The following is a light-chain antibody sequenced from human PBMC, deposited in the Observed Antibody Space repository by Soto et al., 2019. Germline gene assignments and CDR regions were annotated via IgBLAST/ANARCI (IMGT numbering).Light chain of an antibody. CDR1: QSVSSSY. J-gene: IGKJ5*01. Sequence: EIVLTQSKGTLSFSPGERATVSCRASQSVSSSYLAWYQQKPGQPPRLLIYGASSRATGIPDRFSGSGSGTDFTLTISRLEPEDFAVFYCQHYDSLPITFGQGTRLEIK. V-gene: IGKV3-20*01. CDR3: QHYDSLPIT. CDR2: GAS.